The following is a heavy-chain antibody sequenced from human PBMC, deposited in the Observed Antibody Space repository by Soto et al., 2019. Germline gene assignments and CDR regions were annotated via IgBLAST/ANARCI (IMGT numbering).Heavy chain of an antibody. CDR3: AKDPDGDYLLDYFDY. V-gene: IGHV3-23*01. D-gene: IGHD4-17*01. Sequence: EVQLLESGGGLVQPGGSLRLSCAASGFTFSNYVMTWVRQAPGKGLEWVSAISGSGGSTYYADSVKGRFTISRDNSKNTLYLQMNSLRAEDTAVYYCAKDPDGDYLLDYFDYWGQGTLVTVSS. J-gene: IGHJ4*02. CDR1: GFTFSNYV. CDR2: ISGSGGST.